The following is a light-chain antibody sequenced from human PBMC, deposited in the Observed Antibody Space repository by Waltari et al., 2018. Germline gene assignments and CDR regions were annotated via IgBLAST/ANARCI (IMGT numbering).Light chain of an antibody. V-gene: IGLV3-10*01. CDR3: LSPDSSGTYVV. Sequence: SYELTQPPSVPVSPGQTASTTYSGHACSTKYAYWYHQKSGQAPVLVIFEDSKRPSGIPERISGSSSGTMATLTLSGAQLEDEGDYYCLSPDSSGTYVVFGGGTKLTVL. J-gene: IGLJ2*01. CDR2: EDS. CDR1: ACSTKY.